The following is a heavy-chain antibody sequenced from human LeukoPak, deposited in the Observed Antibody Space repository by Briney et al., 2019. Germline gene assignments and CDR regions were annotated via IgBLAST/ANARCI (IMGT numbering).Heavy chain of an antibody. D-gene: IGHD1-1*01. V-gene: IGHV1-69*05. J-gene: IGHJ6*03. CDR2: TIPLFGTT. CDR1: GGSFSSHA. CDR3: AGGSWDDVGGYYYYYMDV. Sequence: SVKVSCKASGGSFSSHAVGWVRQAPGQGLEWLGGTIPLFGTTRYAQKFQGRVTITTDESTRTAYMDLSSLTSEDTAVYYCAGGSWDDVGGYYYYYMDVWGKGSTVTVSS.